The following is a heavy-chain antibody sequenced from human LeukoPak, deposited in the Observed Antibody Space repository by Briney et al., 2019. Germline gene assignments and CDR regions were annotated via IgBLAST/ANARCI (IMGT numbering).Heavy chain of an antibody. Sequence: PGGSLRLSCAASGFTFSSYAMSWVRQAPGKGLEWVSAISGSGGSTYYADSVKGRLTISRDNSKNTLYLQMNSLRAEDTAVYYCAKVLGRPRNNWFDPWGQGTLVTVSS. V-gene: IGHV3-23*01. D-gene: IGHD3-16*01. CDR2: ISGSGGST. CDR1: GFTFSSYA. CDR3: AKVLGRPRNNWFDP. J-gene: IGHJ5*02.